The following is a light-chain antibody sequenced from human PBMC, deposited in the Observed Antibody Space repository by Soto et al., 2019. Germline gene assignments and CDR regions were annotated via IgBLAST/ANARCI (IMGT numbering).Light chain of an antibody. CDR2: GAS. CDR1: QSIASS. J-gene: IGKJ4*01. CDR3: QQSYGLPLT. Sequence: DVQMTQSPSSLSAYMGDRVAITCRASQSIASSLTWYQQKPGTAPKLLIYGASNLQGGVPSRFSGSGSGTDFTLTISSLQPEDFATYYCQQSYGLPLTFGGGTKVAIK. V-gene: IGKV1-39*01.